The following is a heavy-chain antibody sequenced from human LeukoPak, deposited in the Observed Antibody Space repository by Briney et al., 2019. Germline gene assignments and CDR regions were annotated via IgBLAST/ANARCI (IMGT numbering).Heavy chain of an antibody. V-gene: IGHV3-23*01. D-gene: IGHD3-9*01. CDR2: ISGSGGST. J-gene: IGHJ4*02. CDR1: GFTFSSYA. CDR3: AKGILRYFDWFPGY. Sequence: GGSLRLSCAASGFTFSSYAMSWVRQAPGKGLERVSAISGSGGSTYYADSVKGRFTISRDNSKNTLYLQMNSLRAEDTAVYYCAKGILRYFDWFPGYWGQGTLVIVSS.